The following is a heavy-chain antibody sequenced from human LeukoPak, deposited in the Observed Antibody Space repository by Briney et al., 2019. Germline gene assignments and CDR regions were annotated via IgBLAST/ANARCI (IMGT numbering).Heavy chain of an antibody. J-gene: IGHJ4*02. CDR3: ARDSCSLTMCFGYFDH. V-gene: IGHV3-53*01. D-gene: IGHD2-2*01. Sequence: GGSLRLSCVASGFTVSSNFMSWVRQAPGKGLEWVSLIDRGSNTYYADSVKGRFTISRDTSNNALYLQMNSLRVDDTAVYYCARDSCSLTMCFGYFDHWGQGSLVTVSS. CDR2: IDRGSNT. CDR1: GFTVSSNF.